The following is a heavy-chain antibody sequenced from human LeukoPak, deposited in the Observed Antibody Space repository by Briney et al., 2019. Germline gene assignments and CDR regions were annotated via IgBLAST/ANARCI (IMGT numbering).Heavy chain of an antibody. V-gene: IGHV4-59*08. CDR3: ARSGVTALSWVDP. J-gene: IGHJ5*02. D-gene: IGHD2-21*02. Sequence: SETLSLTCTVSGGSMSSYYWSWIRQPPGKGPEWIGYISYSGSTNYNPSLKSRITISVDTSKNQFSLKLSSVTAADTAVYYCARSGVTALSWVDPWGQGTLVTVSS. CDR2: ISYSGST. CDR1: GGSMSSYY.